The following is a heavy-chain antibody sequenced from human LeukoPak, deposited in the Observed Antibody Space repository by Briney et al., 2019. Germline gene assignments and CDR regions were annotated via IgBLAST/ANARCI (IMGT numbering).Heavy chain of an antibody. CDR2: FDPEDGET. J-gene: IGHJ3*02. D-gene: IGHD5-24*01. CDR3: AREDGYTRGAFDI. CDR1: GYTLTELS. Sequence: ASVTVSLTVSGYTLTELSMHWVRQAPGKGLEWMGGFDPEDGETIYAQKFQGRVTMTTDTSTSTAYMELRSLRSDDTAVYYCAREDGYTRGAFDIWGQGTMVTVSS. V-gene: IGHV1-24*01.